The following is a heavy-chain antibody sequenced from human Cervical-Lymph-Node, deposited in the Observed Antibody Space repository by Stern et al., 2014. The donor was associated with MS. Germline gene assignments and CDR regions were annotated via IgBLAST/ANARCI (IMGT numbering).Heavy chain of an antibody. V-gene: IGHV3-74*01. CDR3: ARVFGGNGPFDI. J-gene: IGHJ3*02. CDR1: GFTFSSYW. Sequence: EVKLVESGGGLVQPGGSLRLSCAASGFTFSSYWMHWVRQAPGQGLVWVSRINSDGSSTSYADSVKGRFTISRDNAKNTLYLQMNSLRAEDTAVYYCARVFGGNGPFDIWGQGTMVTVSS. D-gene: IGHD4-23*01. CDR2: INSDGSST.